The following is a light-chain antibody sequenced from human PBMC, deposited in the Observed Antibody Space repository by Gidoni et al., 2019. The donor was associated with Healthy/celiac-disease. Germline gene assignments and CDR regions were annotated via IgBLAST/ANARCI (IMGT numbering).Light chain of an antibody. J-gene: IGKJ1*01. CDR3: QRYNSYWT. CDR1: QSISSW. V-gene: IGKV1-5*03. Sequence: DIQMTQSPSTLSASVGDRVTITCRASQSISSWLAWYQQKTGKAPKLLIYKASSLESGVPSRFSGSGSGTEFTLTISSLQPDDFATYYCQRYNSYWTFGQGTKVEIK. CDR2: KAS.